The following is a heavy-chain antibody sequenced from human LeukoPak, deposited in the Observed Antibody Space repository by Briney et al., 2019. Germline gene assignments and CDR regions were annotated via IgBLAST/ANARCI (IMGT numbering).Heavy chain of an antibody. CDR1: GFAFGSEA. Sequence: GGSLRLSCAVSGFAFGSEAMSWVRQSPARGLEWVASVSPGGGTTYYADHVRGRFTISRDNSNNTLYVQMNSLRAEDTAVYYCAKEDSRLVSYYFDYWGQGTLVTVSS. J-gene: IGHJ4*02. V-gene: IGHV3-23*01. CDR3: AKEDSRLVSYYFDY. CDR2: VSPGGGTT. D-gene: IGHD6-19*01.